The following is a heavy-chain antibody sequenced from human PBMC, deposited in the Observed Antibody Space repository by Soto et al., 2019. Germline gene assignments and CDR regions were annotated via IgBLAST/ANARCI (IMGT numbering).Heavy chain of an antibody. CDR1: GFTFSNAW. CDR2: ISGSGGST. Sequence: PGGSLRLSCAASGFTFSNAWMSWVRQAPGKGLEWVSAISGSGGSTYYADSVKGRFTISRDNSKNTLYLQMNSLRAEDTAVYYCAGITIFGPDYYYYYGMDVWGQGTTVTVSS. V-gene: IGHV3-23*01. J-gene: IGHJ6*02. D-gene: IGHD3-3*01. CDR3: AGITIFGPDYYYYYGMDV.